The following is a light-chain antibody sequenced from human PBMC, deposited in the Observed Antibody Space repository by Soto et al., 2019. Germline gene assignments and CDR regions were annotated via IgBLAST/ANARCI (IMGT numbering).Light chain of an antibody. CDR2: YVD. V-gene: IGLV2-14*03. J-gene: IGLJ1*01. CDR1: SRDVGAYDY. Sequence: QAASVSGSPGQSITISCTGTSRDVGAYDYVSWYLQYPDKAPQLLIYYVDHRPSGVSSRFSGSKSGNTASLTISGLQAEDEGDYYCCSYADGSIYFFGTGTKLTVL. CDR3: CSYADGSIYF.